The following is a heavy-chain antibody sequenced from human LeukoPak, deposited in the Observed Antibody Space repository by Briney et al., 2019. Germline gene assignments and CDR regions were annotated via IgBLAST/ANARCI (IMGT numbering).Heavy chain of an antibody. V-gene: IGHV4-4*02. D-gene: IGHD3-9*01. CDR1: GGSISSSNW. J-gene: IGHJ3*02. Sequence: SGTLSLTCAVSGGSISSSNWWSWVRQPPGKGLEWIGEIYHSGSTNYNPSLKSRVTISVDKSKNQFSLKLSSVTAADTAVYYCARESLRYFDWSNDAFDIWGQGTMVTVSS. CDR2: IYHSGST. CDR3: ARESLRYFDWSNDAFDI.